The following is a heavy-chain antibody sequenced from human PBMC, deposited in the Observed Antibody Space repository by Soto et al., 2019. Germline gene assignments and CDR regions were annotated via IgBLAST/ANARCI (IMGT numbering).Heavy chain of an antibody. CDR3: AKDRLYSSLWFPDPLYGMDV. CDR1: GVIFRSHA. J-gene: IGHJ6*02. V-gene: IGHV3-23*01. D-gene: IGHD6-19*01. Sequence: EVQLLESGGGLVQPGGSLRLSCAASGVIFRSHAISWVRQAPGKGLEWISTISGNGENTYYADSVKGQLTISRDNSKNTVYLQMNTLRAEDTAVYYCAKDRLYSSLWFPDPLYGMDVWGQGATVTVSS. CDR2: ISGNGENT.